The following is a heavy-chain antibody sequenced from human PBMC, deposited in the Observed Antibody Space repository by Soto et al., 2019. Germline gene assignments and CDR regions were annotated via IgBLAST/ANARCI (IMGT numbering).Heavy chain of an antibody. CDR2: IIPIFGTA. Sequence: QVQLVQSGAEVKKPGSSVKVSCKASGGTFSSYAISWVRQAPGQGLEWMGGIIPIFGTANYAQKFQGRVTITADESTSTAYMELSSLRSEDTAVYYCARDRDYYDSSARNGPWYFDYWGQGTLVTVSS. CDR1: GGTFSSYA. D-gene: IGHD3-22*01. V-gene: IGHV1-69*12. CDR3: ARDRDYYDSSARNGPWYFDY. J-gene: IGHJ4*02.